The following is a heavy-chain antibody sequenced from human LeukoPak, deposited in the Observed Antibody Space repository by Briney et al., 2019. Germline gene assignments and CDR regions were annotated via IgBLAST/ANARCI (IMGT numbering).Heavy chain of an antibody. D-gene: IGHD6-19*01. CDR1: GYSFTSYW. CDR3: ARRVGRSSGWYGVADY. J-gene: IGHJ4*02. Sequence: GESLQISCKGSGYSFTSYWIGWLRQLPGKGLEWMGIIYPGDFDTRYRPSFQGQVTISADKSISTAYLQWSSLKASDTAMYYCARRVGRSSGWYGVADYWGQGTLVTVSS. V-gene: IGHV5-51*01. CDR2: IYPGDFDT.